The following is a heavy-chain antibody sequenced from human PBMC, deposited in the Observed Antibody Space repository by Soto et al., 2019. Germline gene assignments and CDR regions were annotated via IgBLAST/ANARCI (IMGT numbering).Heavy chain of an antibody. J-gene: IGHJ4*02. CDR2: ISSSGNTI. Sequence: GSXRLSCAASGFAFSSYEMNWVRQAPGKGLEWVSYISSSGNTIYYADSVKGRFTISRDNAKNSLYLQMNSLRAEDTAVYYCANRGSYRTGPFDYWGQGTLVTVSS. V-gene: IGHV3-48*03. CDR3: ANRGSYRTGPFDY. D-gene: IGHD1-26*01. CDR1: GFAFSSYE.